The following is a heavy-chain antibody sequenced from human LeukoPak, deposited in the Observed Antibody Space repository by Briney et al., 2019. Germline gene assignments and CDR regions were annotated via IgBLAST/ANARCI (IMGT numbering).Heavy chain of an antibody. D-gene: IGHD6-13*01. V-gene: IGHV1-2*02. CDR3: ARAFTTLVESPKYWFDS. CDR1: GYTFTVDF. Sequence: ASVKVSCKASGYTFTVDFIHWVRQAPGQGFEWMGWINPNSGDTNSAQKFQGRVTMTRDTSINTAYMELTRLTSDDTALYYCARAFTTLVESPKYWFDSWGQGTLVTVSA. J-gene: IGHJ5*01. CDR2: INPNSGDT.